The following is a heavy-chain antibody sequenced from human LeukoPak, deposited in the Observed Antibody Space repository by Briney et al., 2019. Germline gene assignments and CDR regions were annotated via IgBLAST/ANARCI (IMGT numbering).Heavy chain of an antibody. V-gene: IGHV4-38-2*02. D-gene: IGHD3-10*01. J-gene: IGHJ3*02. CDR1: GYSISSGYY. CDR3: AKSNGYGLVDI. CDR2: ISHSGST. Sequence: PSETLSLTCTVSGYSISSGYYWGWIRQPPGKGLKWIGSISHSGSTYYNPSLKSRVTISVDTSKNQFSLKLSSLTAADTAVYYCAKSNGYGLVDIWGQGTMVTVSS.